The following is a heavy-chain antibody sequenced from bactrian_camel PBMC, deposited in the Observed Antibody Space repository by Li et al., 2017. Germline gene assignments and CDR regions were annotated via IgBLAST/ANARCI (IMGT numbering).Heavy chain of an antibody. CDR1: GYTYSSYC. CDR2: IYTGSGNT. V-gene: IGHV3S1*01. D-gene: IGHD5*01. CDR3: TRETEWVGYHEFAVV. Sequence: VQLVESGGGSVEAGGSLSLSCEVSGYTYSSYCWGWFRQAPGKEREGVARIYTGSGNTYYADSVKGRFTISRDNAKNTLYLQLNSLKTEDTAMYYCTRETEWVGYHEFAVVWGQGTQVTVS. J-gene: IGHJ4*01.